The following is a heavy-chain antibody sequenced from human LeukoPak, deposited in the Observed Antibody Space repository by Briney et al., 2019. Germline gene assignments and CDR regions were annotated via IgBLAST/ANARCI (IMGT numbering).Heavy chain of an antibody. CDR3: ARLGYGYYYGSGSRRNWFDP. Sequence: SETLSLTCTVSGGSISSYYWSWLRQPAGKGLEWIGEINHSGSTNYKPSLKSRVTISVDTSKNQFSLKLSSVTAADTAVYYCARLGYGYYYGSGSRRNWFDPWGQGTLVTVSS. CDR1: GGSISSYY. CDR2: INHSGST. V-gene: IGHV4-34*01. J-gene: IGHJ5*02. D-gene: IGHD3-10*01.